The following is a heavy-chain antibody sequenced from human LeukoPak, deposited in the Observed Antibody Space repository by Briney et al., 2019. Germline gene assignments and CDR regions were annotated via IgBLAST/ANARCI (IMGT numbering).Heavy chain of an antibody. Sequence: PGGSLRLSCAASGFTFSRYWMNWVRPAPGKGLVWVSRINSDGSTTRYADSVKGRFTISRDNAKNTMYLQMNSLRAEDTAVYYCARENFYGMDVWGQGTTVTVSS. CDR2: INSDGSTT. CDR1: GFTFSRYW. CDR3: ARENFYGMDV. V-gene: IGHV3-74*01. J-gene: IGHJ6*02.